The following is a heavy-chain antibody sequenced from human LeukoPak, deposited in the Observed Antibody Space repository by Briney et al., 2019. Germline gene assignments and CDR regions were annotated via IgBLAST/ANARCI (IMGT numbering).Heavy chain of an antibody. V-gene: IGHV3-11*05. Sequence: GGSLRLSCAASGFTFSDYYMSWIRQAPGKGLEWVSYISSSTTYTNYADSVKGRFTISRDNAKNSLYLQMNSLRAEDTAVYYCARDPFDSQYSESYLSPYCFDYWGQGTLVTVSS. CDR3: ARDPFDSQYSESYLSPYCFDY. D-gene: IGHD1-26*01. J-gene: IGHJ4*02. CDR1: GFTFSDYY. CDR2: ISSSTTYT.